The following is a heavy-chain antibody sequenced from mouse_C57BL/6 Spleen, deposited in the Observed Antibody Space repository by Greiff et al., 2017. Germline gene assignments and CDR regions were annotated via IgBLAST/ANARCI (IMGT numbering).Heavy chain of an antibody. J-gene: IGHJ2*01. CDR3: ARNLDDGYAYYFDY. D-gene: IGHD2-3*01. V-gene: IGHV2-9-1*01. Sequence: VQLQESGPGLVAPSQSLSITCTVSGFSLTSYAISWVRQPPGKGLEWLGVIWTGGGTNYNSALKSRLSISKDNSKSQVFLKMNSLQTDDTARYYCARNLDDGYAYYFDYWGQGTTLTVSS. CDR2: IWTGGGT. CDR1: GFSLTSYA.